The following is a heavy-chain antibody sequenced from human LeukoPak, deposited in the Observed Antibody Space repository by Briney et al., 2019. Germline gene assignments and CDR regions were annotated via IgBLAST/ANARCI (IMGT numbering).Heavy chain of an antibody. CDR1: GYTFTSYD. Sequence: ASVKVSCKASGYTFTSYDINWVRQATGQGLEWMGWMNPNSGNTGCAQKFQGRVTMTRDTSTRTVYMEVNSLRSEDTAVYYCARQGTYSSAIGMGYWGQGTLVTVSS. CDR2: MNPNSGNT. J-gene: IGHJ4*02. V-gene: IGHV1-8*01. CDR3: ARQGTYSSAIGMGY. D-gene: IGHD6-19*01.